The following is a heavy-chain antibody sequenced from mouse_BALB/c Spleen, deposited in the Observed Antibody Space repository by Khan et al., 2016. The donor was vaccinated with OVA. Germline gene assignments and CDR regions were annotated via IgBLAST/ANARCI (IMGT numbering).Heavy chain of an antibody. CDR3: AGNGFGNYEIWDY. D-gene: IGHD2-1*01. CDR2: IYPGNSDT. Sequence: EVQLQESGTVLARPGASVKMSCKASGYTFTNYWMHWVKQRPGQGLEWIGTIYPGNSDTNYNQKFRGKAKLTAVTSTSTAYMELSSLTNEDSAVYYCAGNGFGNYEIWDYWGQGTTLTVSS. V-gene: IGHV1-5*01. CDR1: GYTFTNYW. J-gene: IGHJ2*01.